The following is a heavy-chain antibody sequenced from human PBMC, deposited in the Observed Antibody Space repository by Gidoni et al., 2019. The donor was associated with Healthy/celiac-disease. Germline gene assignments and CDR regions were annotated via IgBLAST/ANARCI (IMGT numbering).Heavy chain of an antibody. V-gene: IGHV4-59*11. CDR1: GGSISSHY. CDR3: ARVMLRGYGDPTKDAFDI. J-gene: IGHJ3*02. Sequence: QVQLQESGPGLVKPSETLSPTCTVSGGSISSHYWSWIRQPPGKGLEWIGYIYYSGSTNYNPSLKSRVTISVDTSKNQFSLKLSSVTAADTAVYYCARVMLRGYGDPTKDAFDIWGQGTMVTVSS. D-gene: IGHD4-17*01. CDR2: IYYSGST.